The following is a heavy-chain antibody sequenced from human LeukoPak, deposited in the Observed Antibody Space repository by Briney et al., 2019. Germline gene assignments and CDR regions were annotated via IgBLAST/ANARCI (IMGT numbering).Heavy chain of an antibody. Sequence: SETLSLTCTVSGGSISSYYWSWIRQPPGKGLEWIGYIYTSGSTNYNPSLKSRVTISVDTSKNQFSLKLSPVTAADTAVYYCARHLVAYSSGYYLPPSYYYYYYMDVWGKGTTVTVSS. CDR3: ARHLVAYSSGYYLPPSYYYYYYMDV. D-gene: IGHD3-22*01. CDR2: IYTSGST. J-gene: IGHJ6*03. CDR1: GGSISSYY. V-gene: IGHV4-4*09.